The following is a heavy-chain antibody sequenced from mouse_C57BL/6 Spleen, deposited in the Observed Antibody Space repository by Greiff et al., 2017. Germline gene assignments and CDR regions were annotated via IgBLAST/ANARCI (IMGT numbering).Heavy chain of an antibody. CDR3: ARGGGGVLPWFAY. J-gene: IGHJ3*01. D-gene: IGHD2-14*01. V-gene: IGHV1-7*01. CDR2: INPSSGYT. CDR1: GYTFTSYW. Sequence: QVQLQESGAELAKPGASVKLSCKASGYTFTSYWMHWVKQRPGQGLAWIGYINPSSGYTKYNQKFKDKATLTADKSSSTAYMQLSSLTYGDSAVDYGARGGGGVLPWFAYWGQGTLVTVSA.